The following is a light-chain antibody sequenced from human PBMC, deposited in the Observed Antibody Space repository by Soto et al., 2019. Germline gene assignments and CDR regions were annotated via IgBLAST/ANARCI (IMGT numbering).Light chain of an antibody. CDR3: HQRSNWPLT. CDR2: DVS. Sequence: VLTQSPATLSVSPGERATLSCRASQSVTQYLAWYQQKPGQALRLVMYDVSKRATGIPARFSGSGSGTDLTLTTSSLESEDFAVYYCHQRSNWPLTFGVGTKLEIK. V-gene: IGKV3-11*01. J-gene: IGKJ4*01. CDR1: QSVTQY.